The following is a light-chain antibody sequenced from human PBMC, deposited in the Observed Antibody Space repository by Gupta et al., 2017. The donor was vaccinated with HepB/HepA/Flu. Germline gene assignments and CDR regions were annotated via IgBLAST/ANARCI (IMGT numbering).Light chain of an antibody. V-gene: IGLV7-43*01. J-gene: IGLJ3*02. Sequence: QTVVTQEPSVTVSPGGTVTLTCASSTGTVTSGYYPNWFQQKPGQAPRALIYGTTNKYSWTPARFSGSVLGGKAALTLSGVQPEDEADYYCLLYYGGAQLVFGGGTKLTGL. CDR3: LLYYGGAQLV. CDR1: TGTVTSGYY. CDR2: GTT.